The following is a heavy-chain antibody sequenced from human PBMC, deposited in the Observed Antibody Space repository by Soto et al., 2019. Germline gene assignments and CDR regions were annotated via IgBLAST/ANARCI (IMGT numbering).Heavy chain of an antibody. J-gene: IGHJ6*02. Sequence: QVQLVESGGGVVQPGRSLRLSCAAAGFTFSSYGMHWARQVPGKGLEWLAVISWHGSIQYYADSVKGRFTISRDNSKNTLYLQMNILRPDDTAVYYCAKDGRMAADYYYYGMDVWGQGTTVTVSS. CDR3: AKDGRMAADYYYYGMDV. V-gene: IGHV3-30*18. D-gene: IGHD6-13*01. CDR2: ISWHGSIQ. CDR1: GFTFSSYG.